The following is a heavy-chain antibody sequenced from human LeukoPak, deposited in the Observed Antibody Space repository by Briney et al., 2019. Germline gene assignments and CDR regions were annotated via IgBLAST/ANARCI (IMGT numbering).Heavy chain of an antibody. CDR3: ARQPPPRGSFDY. V-gene: IGHV4-59*08. CDR2: VYYSGST. J-gene: IGHJ4*02. Sequence: PSETLSLTCTVCGGSICNYYWNSVRQPPGKGLEWIGYVYYSGSTNYNPSLKSRVTISVDTSKNQSSLKLSSVTAADTAVYYCARQPPPRGSFDYWGQGTLVTVFS. CDR1: GGSICNYY. D-gene: IGHD3-16*01.